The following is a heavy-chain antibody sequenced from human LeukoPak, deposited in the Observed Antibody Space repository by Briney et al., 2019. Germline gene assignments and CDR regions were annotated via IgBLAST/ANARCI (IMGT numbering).Heavy chain of an antibody. D-gene: IGHD4-23*01. J-gene: IGHJ4*02. V-gene: IGHV4-59*01. Sequence: SETLSLTCSVSGGPISTYYWSWIRQPPGKGLEGIGYISYIGSIRYNPSLKSRVTISADMSNKHFSLTLTSVTAADTAVYYCATVDGDYGGSEFDNWGQGTLVTVSS. CDR1: GGPISTYY. CDR3: ATVDGDYGGSEFDN. CDR2: ISYIGSI.